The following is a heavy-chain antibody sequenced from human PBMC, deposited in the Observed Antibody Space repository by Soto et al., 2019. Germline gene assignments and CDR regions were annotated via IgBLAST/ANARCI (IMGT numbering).Heavy chain of an antibody. CDR1: GLTFPTSA. CDR3: GLVFGTWSPNYDS. D-gene: IGHD6-19*01. V-gene: IGHV3-23*01. Sequence: EVQLLESGGQLVQPGGSLRLSCAASGLTFPTSAMSWVRQAPGKGLEWVSTFTASGSALYADSVKGRFTISRDNSQNILPRERSTLRTKETAVYYGGLVFGTWSPNYDSGGRGALVPVSS. J-gene: IGHJ4*02. CDR2: FTASGSA.